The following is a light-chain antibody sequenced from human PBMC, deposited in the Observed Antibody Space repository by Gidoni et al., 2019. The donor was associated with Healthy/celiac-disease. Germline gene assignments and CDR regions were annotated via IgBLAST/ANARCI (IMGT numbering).Light chain of an antibody. V-gene: IGKV3-11*01. CDR1: QSVSSY. J-gene: IGKJ4*01. CDR2: DAS. Sequence: EIVLTQSPATLSLSPGERPTPSCRASQSVSSYLAWYQHKPGQAPRLLIYDASNRATGILARFIGSGSGTDFTLTISSLEPEDFAVYYCQQRSNWPLTFXGXTKVEIK. CDR3: QQRSNWPLT.